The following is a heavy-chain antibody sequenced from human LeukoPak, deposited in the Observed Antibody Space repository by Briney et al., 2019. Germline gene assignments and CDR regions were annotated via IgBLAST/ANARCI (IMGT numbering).Heavy chain of an antibody. CDR3: AGSDGEMATIDASDI. V-gene: IGHV4-59*01. D-gene: IGHD5-24*01. J-gene: IGHJ3*02. CDR2: IYYSGST. CDR1: GGSISSYY. Sequence: SETLSLTCTVSGGSISSYYWSWIRQPPGKGLEWIGYIYYSGSTNYNPSLKSRVTISVDTSKNQFSLKLSSVTAADTAVYYCAGSDGEMATIDASDIWGQGTMVTVSS.